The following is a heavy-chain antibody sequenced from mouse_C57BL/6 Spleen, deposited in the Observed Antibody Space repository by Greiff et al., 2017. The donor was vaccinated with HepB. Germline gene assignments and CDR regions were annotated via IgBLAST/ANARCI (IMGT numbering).Heavy chain of an antibody. J-gene: IGHJ2*01. V-gene: IGHV1-42*01. CDR3: ASEYYGNSHYFDY. D-gene: IGHD2-1*01. Sequence: VQLQQSGPELVKPGASVKISCKASGYSFTGYYMNWVKQSPEQSLEWIGEINPSTGGTNYNQKFKAKATLTVDKSSSTAYMQLKSLTSEDSAVYYCASEYYGNSHYFDYWGQGTTLTVSS. CDR2: INPSTGGT. CDR1: GYSFTGYY.